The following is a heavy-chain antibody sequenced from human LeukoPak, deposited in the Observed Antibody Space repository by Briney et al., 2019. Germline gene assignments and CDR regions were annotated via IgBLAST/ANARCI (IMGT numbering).Heavy chain of an antibody. CDR2: INSDGSST. Sequence: GSLRLSCAASGFTFSSYWMHWVRQAPGKGLVWVSRINSDGSSTSYADSVKGRFTISRDNAKTPLYLQMNSLRAEDTAMYYCARAPSMNWFDPWGQGTLVTVSS. J-gene: IGHJ5*02. CDR3: ARAPSMNWFDP. D-gene: IGHD2/OR15-2a*01. CDR1: GFTFSSYW. V-gene: IGHV3-74*01.